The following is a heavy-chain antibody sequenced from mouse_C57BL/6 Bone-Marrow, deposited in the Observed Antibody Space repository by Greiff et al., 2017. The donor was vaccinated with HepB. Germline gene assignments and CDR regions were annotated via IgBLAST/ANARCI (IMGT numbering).Heavy chain of an antibody. CDR1: GYAFSSSW. J-gene: IGHJ2*01. CDR2: IYPANGNT. Sequence: QVQLQQSGPELVKPGASVKISCKASGYAFSSSWMNWVKQRPGKGLEWIGRIYPANGNTKYAPKFQGKATITADTSSNTAYLQLSSLTSEDTAIYYCARSDPFDYWGQGTTLTVSS. CDR3: ARSDPFDY. V-gene: IGHV1-82*01.